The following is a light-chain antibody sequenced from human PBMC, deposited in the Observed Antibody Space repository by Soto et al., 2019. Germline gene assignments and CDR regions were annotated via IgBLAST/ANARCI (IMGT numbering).Light chain of an antibody. J-gene: IGKJ4*01. CDR1: QSVSSY. CDR2: AAS. V-gene: IGKV3-11*01. Sequence: EIVLTQSPATLSLSPGERATLSCRASQSVSSYLAWYQQRPGQAPRLLIYAASQRATGIPARFSGSGSGTDFTLTISSLEPEDFAVYYCQQRSNWFLTFGGGTKVDIK. CDR3: QQRSNWFLT.